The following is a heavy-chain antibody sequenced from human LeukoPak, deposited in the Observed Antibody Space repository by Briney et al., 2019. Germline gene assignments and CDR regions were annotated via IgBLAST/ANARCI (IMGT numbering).Heavy chain of an antibody. D-gene: IGHD6-6*01. CDR3: AREGSIAARRGRFDP. CDR2: IYYSGST. J-gene: IGHJ5*02. CDR1: GGSISSYY. V-gene: IGHV4-59*01. Sequence: SETLSLTCTVSGGSISSYYWSWIRQPPGKGLEWIGYIYYSGSTNYNPSLKSRVTISVDTSKNQFSLKLSSVTAADTAVYYCAREGSIAARRGRFDPWGQGTLVTVSS.